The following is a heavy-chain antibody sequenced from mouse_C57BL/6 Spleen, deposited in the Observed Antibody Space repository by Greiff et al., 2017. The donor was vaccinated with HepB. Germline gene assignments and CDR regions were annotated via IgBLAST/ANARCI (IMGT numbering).Heavy chain of an antibody. CDR1: GFTFSNYW. J-gene: IGHJ4*01. CDR2: IRLKSDNYAT. Sequence: EVKLMESGGGLVQPGGSMKLSCVASGFTFSNYWMNWVRQSPEKGLEWVAQIRLKSDNYATHYAESVKGRFTISRDDSKSSVYLQMNNLRAEDTGIYYCTYDYLFYYAMDYWGQGTSVTVSS. CDR3: TYDYLFYYAMDY. D-gene: IGHD2-4*01. V-gene: IGHV6-3*01.